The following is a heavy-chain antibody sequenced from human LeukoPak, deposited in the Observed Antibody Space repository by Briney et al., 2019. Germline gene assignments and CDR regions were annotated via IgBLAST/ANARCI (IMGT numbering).Heavy chain of an antibody. V-gene: IGHV3-7*01. Sequence: GGSLRLSCAGSGFTFRSYWMHWVRQAPGKGLEWVANIKQDGSEKYYVDSVKGRFTISRDNANDSVYLQMNSLRAEDTAVYYCARRYFDWFLGAGGSLDIWGQGTMVTVSS. CDR2: IKQDGSEK. D-gene: IGHD3-9*01. CDR3: ARRYFDWFLGAGGSLDI. CDR1: GFTFRSYW. J-gene: IGHJ3*02.